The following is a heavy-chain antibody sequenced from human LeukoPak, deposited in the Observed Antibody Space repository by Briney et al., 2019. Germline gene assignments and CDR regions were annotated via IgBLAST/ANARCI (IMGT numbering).Heavy chain of an antibody. CDR2: ISWNSGSI. V-gene: IGHV3-9*01. J-gene: IGHJ5*02. CDR3: AKATRYYGAPMEFDP. D-gene: IGHD4-17*01. Sequence: PGGSLRLSCAASGFTFDDYAMHWVRQAPGKGLEWVSGISWNSGSIGYADSVKGRFTISRDNAKNSLYLQMNSLRAEDTALYYCAKATRYYGAPMEFDPWGQGTLVTVSS. CDR1: GFTFDDYA.